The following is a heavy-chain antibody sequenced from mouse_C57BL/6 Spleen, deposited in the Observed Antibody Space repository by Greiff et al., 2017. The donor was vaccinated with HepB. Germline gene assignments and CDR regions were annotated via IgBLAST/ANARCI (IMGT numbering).Heavy chain of an antibody. CDR2: IYPGDGDT. CDR3: AKSYYDYDEGTFYYAMDY. V-gene: IGHV1-80*01. J-gene: IGHJ4*01. D-gene: IGHD2-4*01. CDR1: GYAFSSYW. Sequence: LQESGAELVKPGASVKISCKASGYAFSSYWMNWVKQRPGKGLEWIGQIYPGDGDTNYNGKFKGKATLTADKSSSTAYMQLSSLTSEDSAVYFCAKSYYDYDEGTFYYAMDYWGQGTSVTVSS.